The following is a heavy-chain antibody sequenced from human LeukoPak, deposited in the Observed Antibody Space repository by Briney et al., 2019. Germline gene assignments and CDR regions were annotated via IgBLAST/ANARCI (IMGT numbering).Heavy chain of an antibody. V-gene: IGHV4-59*08. CDR1: GDSISNYY. CDR2: IYYSGST. J-gene: IGHJ3*02. CDR3: ARQPGGTAAFDT. D-gene: IGHD1-14*01. Sequence: SETLSLTCTVSGDSISNYYWSWIRQPPGKGLEWIAYIYYSGSTTSNPSLTSPATISVDTSKNQFSRKLSSVTAADTAVYYCARQPGGTAAFDTCGQGTMVTVSS.